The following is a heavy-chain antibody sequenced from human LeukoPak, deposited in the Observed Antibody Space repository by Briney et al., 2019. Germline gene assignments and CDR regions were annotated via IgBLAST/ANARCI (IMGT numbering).Heavy chain of an antibody. CDR2: IKPNSGDT. CDR1: GYSFTSHY. Sequence: GASVTVSCKASGYSFTSHYMHWVRQAPGQGLEWMGWIKPNSGDTRSAQKFQGRVIMTRDTSTGTAYMELSSLRYDDTAVYYCATNILVRDIINWFDPWGQGTLVTVSS. D-gene: IGHD3-10*01. J-gene: IGHJ5*02. CDR3: ATNILVRDIINWFDP. V-gene: IGHV1-2*02.